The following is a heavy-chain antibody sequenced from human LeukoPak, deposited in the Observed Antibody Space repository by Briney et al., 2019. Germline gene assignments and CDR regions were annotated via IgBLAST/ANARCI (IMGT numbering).Heavy chain of an antibody. D-gene: IGHD3-10*01. J-gene: IGHJ5*02. CDR2: ISGSGGST. CDR3: TKITMVRVINWFDP. V-gene: IGHV3-23*01. Sequence: GGSLRLSCAASGFTFSSYAMSWVRQAPGKGLEWVSAISGSGGSTYYADSVKGRFTISRDNSKNTLYLQMNSLRAEDTAVYYCTKITMVRVINWFDPWGQGTLVTVSS. CDR1: GFTFSSYA.